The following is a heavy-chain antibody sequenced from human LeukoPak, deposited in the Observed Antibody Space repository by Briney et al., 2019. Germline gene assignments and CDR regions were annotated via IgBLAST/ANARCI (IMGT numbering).Heavy chain of an antibody. V-gene: IGHV3-30*02. Sequence: GGSLRLSCAASGFTFSSYAMRWVRQAPGQGLDWVVFIRNDGSIKYYADSVKGRFTISRDNSKNTLYLQMNSLRIEDTAVYYCARGDCSGDCYHPLYYWGQGSLVTVSS. CDR2: IRNDGSIK. D-gene: IGHD2-21*02. CDR1: GFTFSSYA. CDR3: ARGDCSGDCYHPLYY. J-gene: IGHJ4*02.